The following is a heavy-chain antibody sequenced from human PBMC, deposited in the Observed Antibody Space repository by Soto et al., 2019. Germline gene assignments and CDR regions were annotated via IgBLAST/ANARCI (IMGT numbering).Heavy chain of an antibody. CDR1: GGSISSSSYY. Sequence: QLQLQESGPGLVKPSETLSLTCTVSGGSISSSSYYWGWIRQPPGKGLEWIGSIYYSGRTYYNPSLKSRVTISVDTSKNQFSLKLSSVTAADTAVYYCARQAAGYSSSTRRKRGPGMIYWGQGTLVTVSS. CDR2: IYYSGRT. CDR3: ARQAAGYSSSTRRKRGPGMIY. V-gene: IGHV4-39*01. J-gene: IGHJ4*02. D-gene: IGHD6-13*01.